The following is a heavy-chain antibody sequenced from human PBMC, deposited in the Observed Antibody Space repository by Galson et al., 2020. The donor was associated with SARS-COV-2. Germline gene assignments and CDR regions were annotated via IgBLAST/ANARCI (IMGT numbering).Heavy chain of an antibody. D-gene: IGHD4-17*01. CDR1: GFTFSSYA. Sequence: GGSLRLSCAASGFTFSSYAMSWVRQAPGKGLEWVSAISGSGGSTYYADSVKGRFTISRDNSKNTLYLQMNSLRAEDTAVYYCAKDGVLGDYGDHVDYWGQGTLVTVSS. CDR3: AKDGVLGDYGDHVDY. V-gene: IGHV3-23*01. CDR2: ISGSGGST. J-gene: IGHJ4*02.